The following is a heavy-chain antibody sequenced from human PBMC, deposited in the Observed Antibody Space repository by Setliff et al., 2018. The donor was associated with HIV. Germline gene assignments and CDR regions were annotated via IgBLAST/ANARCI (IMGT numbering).Heavy chain of an antibody. CDR3: ARDFGGYCSSMSCPGLFDP. V-gene: IGHV1-69*05. CDR2: IIPISGTV. J-gene: IGHJ5*02. CDR1: GGTFSSYG. Sequence: SVKVSCKASGGTFSSYGISWVRQAPGQGLEWMGGIIPISGTVNYAQKFWGRVTITTHESTSTAYMELSSLRSEDTAVYYCARDFGGYCSSMSCPGLFDPWGQGTLVTVSS. D-gene: IGHD2-2*01.